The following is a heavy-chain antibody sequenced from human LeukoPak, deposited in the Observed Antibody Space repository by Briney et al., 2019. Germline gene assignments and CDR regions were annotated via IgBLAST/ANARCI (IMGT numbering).Heavy chain of an antibody. CDR2: ISAYGDSK. CDR1: GFTFSNYA. D-gene: IGHD3-10*02. J-gene: IGHJ4*02. V-gene: IGHV3-23*01. Sequence: GGSLRLSCAASGFTFSNYATSWVRQAPGKGLEWVSGISAYGDSKYYADSVNGRFTISRDNSKNMLYLQMNSLRAEDTAVYYCAKARTDMFSLSWFDYWGQGTLVTVSS. CDR3: AKARTDMFSLSWFDY.